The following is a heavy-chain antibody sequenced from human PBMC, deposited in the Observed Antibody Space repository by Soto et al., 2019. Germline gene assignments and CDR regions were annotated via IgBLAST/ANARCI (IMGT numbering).Heavy chain of an antibody. CDR1: GGTVASSHW. V-gene: IGHV4-4*02. Sequence: SETLSLTCGVSGGTVASSHWWSWVRQFPGRGLEWIGNVYHTGDTNFNPSLQSRVTFSVDKSNNQFSLRLTSVTAADTAVYFCAREIVTAGGNNYFDPWGPGTLVTVS. D-gene: IGHD2-21*02. J-gene: IGHJ5*02. CDR2: VYHTGDT. CDR3: AREIVTAGGNNYFDP.